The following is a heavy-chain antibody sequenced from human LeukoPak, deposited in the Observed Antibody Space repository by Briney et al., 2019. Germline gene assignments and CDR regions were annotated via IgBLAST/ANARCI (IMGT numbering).Heavy chain of an antibody. J-gene: IGHJ4*02. CDR2: INPSGGTT. CDR3: TRRGLAARPSGFDY. Sequence: GASVKVSCKASGYTFTNYYVHWVRQAPGQGPEWMGIINPSGGTTSYAQKFQGRVTMARDTSTTTVYVELSSLRYEDTAVYYCTRRGLAARPSGFDYWGPGTLVTVSS. D-gene: IGHD6-6*01. V-gene: IGHV1-46*01. CDR1: GYTFTNYY.